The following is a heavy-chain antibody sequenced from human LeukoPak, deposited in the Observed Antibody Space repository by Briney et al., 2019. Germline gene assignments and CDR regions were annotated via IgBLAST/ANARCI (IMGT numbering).Heavy chain of an antibody. CDR2: INWNGGST. D-gene: IGHD3-22*01. Sequence: GGSLRLSCAASGFTFDNYGMSWVRQAPGKGLEWVSGINWNGGSTGYADSVKGRFTISRDNAKNSLYLQMNSLRAEDTAVYYCARDFDGSVVVITTNYYYYGMDVWGQGTTVTVSS. J-gene: IGHJ6*02. CDR1: GFTFDNYG. CDR3: ARDFDGSVVVITTNYYYYGMDV. V-gene: IGHV3-20*04.